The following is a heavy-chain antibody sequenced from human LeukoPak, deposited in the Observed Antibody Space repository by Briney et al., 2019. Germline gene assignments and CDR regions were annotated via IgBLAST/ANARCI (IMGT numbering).Heavy chain of an antibody. CDR1: GGSISSYY. CDR3: ARARPDFWGGSHLNWFDP. V-gene: IGHV4-4*07. Sequence: SETLSLTCTVSGGSISSYYWSWIRQPAGRGLEWIGRIYTSGSTNYNPSPKSRVTMSVDTSKNQFSLKLSSVTAADTAVYYCARARPDFWGGSHLNWFDPWGQGTLVTVSS. CDR2: IYTSGST. D-gene: IGHD3-3*01. J-gene: IGHJ5*02.